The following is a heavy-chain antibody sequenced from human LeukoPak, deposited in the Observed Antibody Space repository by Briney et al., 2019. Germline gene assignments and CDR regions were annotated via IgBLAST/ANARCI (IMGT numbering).Heavy chain of an antibody. CDR2: INHRGRT. CDR1: DGSFSDYY. D-gene: IGHD4-17*01. V-gene: IGHV4-34*01. Sequence: SDTLSLTCAVYDGSFSDYYWSWIRQPPGKGLEWIGEINHRGRTNYNPSLKSRVTISVDTSKNQFSLKMTSVTAADTAVYYCARVDFGDHSKDFDYWGQGTLVTVSS. CDR3: ARVDFGDHSKDFDY. J-gene: IGHJ4*02.